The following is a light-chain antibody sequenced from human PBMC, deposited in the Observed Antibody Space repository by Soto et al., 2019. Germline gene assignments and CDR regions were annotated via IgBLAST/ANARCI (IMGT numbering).Light chain of an antibody. CDR2: QDS. J-gene: IGLJ2*01. CDR1: KLGDKY. V-gene: IGLV3-1*01. Sequence: SYELTQPPAVSVSPGQTASITCSGDKLGDKYACWYQQKPGQSPVLVIYQDSKRPSGIPERFSGSNSGNTATLTISGTQAIDEADYYCQAWDSSIYVVFGGGTKVTVL. CDR3: QAWDSSIYVV.